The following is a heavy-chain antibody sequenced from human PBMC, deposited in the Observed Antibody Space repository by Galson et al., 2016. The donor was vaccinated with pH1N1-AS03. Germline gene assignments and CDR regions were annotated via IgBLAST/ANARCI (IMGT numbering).Heavy chain of an antibody. V-gene: IGHV3-53*01. D-gene: IGHD5-24*01. CDR3: ARVDSSTYSDGWVPFDY. Sequence: SLRLSCAVSGLSVAKNYMSWDRQAPGKGLEWVSSIYTGGDTFYTDSVRGRFTISRDDSKNTLYLQMNSLRAADTAMYYWARVDSSTYSDGWVPFDYWGQGTLVTVSS. CDR1: GLSVAKNY. J-gene: IGHJ4*02. CDR2: IYTGGDT.